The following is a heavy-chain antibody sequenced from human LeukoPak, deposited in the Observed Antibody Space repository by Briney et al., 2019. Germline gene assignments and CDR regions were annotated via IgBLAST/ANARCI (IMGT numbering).Heavy chain of an antibody. CDR3: AKRGDYGGSSPFDY. J-gene: IGHJ4*02. CDR1: GFTFSSYG. V-gene: IGHV3-30*18. D-gene: IGHD4-23*01. Sequence: GGSLRLSCAASGFTFSSYGMHWVRQAPGKGLEWVAVMSYDGSNKYYADSVKGRFTISRDNSKNTLYLQMNSLRAEDTAVYYCAKRGDYGGSSPFDYWGQGTLVTVSS. CDR2: MSYDGSNK.